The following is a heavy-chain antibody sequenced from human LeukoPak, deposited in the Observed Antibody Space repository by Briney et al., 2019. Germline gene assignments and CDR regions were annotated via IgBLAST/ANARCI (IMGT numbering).Heavy chain of an antibody. CDR3: ARHGRPYSRDFDY. D-gene: IGHD6-13*01. J-gene: IGHJ4*02. V-gene: IGHV4-59*08. Sequence: PSETLSPTCTVSGGSISSYYWSWIRQPPGKGLEWIGYIYYSGSTNYNPSLKSRVTISVDTSKNQFSLKLSSVTAADTAVYYCARHGRPYSRDFDYWGQGTLVTVSS. CDR1: GGSISSYY. CDR2: IYYSGST.